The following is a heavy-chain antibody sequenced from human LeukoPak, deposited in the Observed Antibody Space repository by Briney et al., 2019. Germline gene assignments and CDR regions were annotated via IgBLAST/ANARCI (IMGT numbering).Heavy chain of an antibody. V-gene: IGHV3-30*04. D-gene: IGHD3-10*01. CDR3: AKARGYYYGSGSYYNDQYYFDY. CDR2: ISYDGSNK. J-gene: IGHJ4*02. Sequence: GGSLRLSCAASGFTFSSYAMHWVRQAPGKGLEWVAVISYDGSNKYYADSVKGRFTISRDNSKNTLYLQMNSLRAEDTAVYYCAKARGYYYGSGSYYNDQYYFDYWGQGTLVTVSS. CDR1: GFTFSSYA.